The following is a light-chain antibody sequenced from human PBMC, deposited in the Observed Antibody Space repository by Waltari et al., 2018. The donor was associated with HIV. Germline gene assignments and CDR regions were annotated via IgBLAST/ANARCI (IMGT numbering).Light chain of an antibody. CDR1: QSVGGN. J-gene: IGKJ1*01. CDR2: AAT. Sequence: EIVMTQPPDTLSVSPGGKATLSCRASQSVGGNLAWYQVRPGQAPSLLIYAATSRTTGFPGRFRGSGSGTEFTLTISSLQSEDFAIYYCQQYNDWPQTFGQGTRVDIK. CDR3: QQYNDWPQT. V-gene: IGKV3-15*01.